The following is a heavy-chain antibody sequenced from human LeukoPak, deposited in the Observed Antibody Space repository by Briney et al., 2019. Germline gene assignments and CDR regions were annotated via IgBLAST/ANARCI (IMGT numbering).Heavy chain of an antibody. CDR3: ARAYDILTGYVYYGMDV. V-gene: IGHV4-39*07. CDR2: IYYSGST. CDR1: GGSISSSSYY. Sequence: SETLSLTCTVSGGSISSSSYYWGWIRQPPGKGLEWIGSIYYSGSTYYNPSLKSRVTISVDKSKNQFSLKLSSVTAADTAVYYCARAYDILTGYVYYGMDVWGQGTTVTVSS. D-gene: IGHD3-9*01. J-gene: IGHJ6*02.